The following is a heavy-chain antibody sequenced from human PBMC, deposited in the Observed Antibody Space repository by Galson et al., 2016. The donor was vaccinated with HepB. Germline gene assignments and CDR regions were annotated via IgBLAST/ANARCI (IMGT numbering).Heavy chain of an antibody. D-gene: IGHD2-15*01. CDR2: IYPGDSDT. CDR3: ARRERGCSGGSCIPYYFYS. CDR1: GYTFTNYW. Sequence: QSGAEVKKTGESLKISCKASGYTFTNYWIGWVRQLPGKGLEWMGIIYPGDSDTRYSPSFQGQVTMSADTSITTAYLQWSSLRASDTAMYYCARRERGCSGGSCIPYYFYSWGQGTLVTVSS. V-gene: IGHV5-51*01. J-gene: IGHJ4*02.